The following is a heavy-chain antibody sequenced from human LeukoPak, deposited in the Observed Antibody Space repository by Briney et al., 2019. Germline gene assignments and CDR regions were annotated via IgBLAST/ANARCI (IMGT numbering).Heavy chain of an antibody. D-gene: IGHD5-18*01. CDR3: ASGSRGYSYGY. CDR1: GYSFTTYW. J-gene: IGHJ4*02. V-gene: IGHV5-51*01. CDR2: IYPGDSDT. Sequence: GESLKISCTGSGYSFTTYWIGWVRQLPGKGLEWMGIIYPGDSDTRYSPSFQGQVTISADKSISTAYPQWSSLKASDTAMYYCASGSRGYSYGYWGQGTLVTVSS.